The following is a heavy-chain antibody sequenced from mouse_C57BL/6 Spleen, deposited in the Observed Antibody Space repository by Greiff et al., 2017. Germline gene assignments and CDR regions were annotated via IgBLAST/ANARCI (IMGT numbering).Heavy chain of an antibody. V-gene: IGHV1-15*01. Sequence: QVQLQQSGAELVRPGASVTLSCKASGYTFTDYEMHWVKQTPVHGLEWIGAIDPETGGTAYNQKFKGKAILTADKSSSTAYMELRSLTSEDSAVYYCTMFDYDEGGRDYWGQGTTLTVSS. J-gene: IGHJ2*01. CDR2: IDPETGGT. CDR3: TMFDYDEGGRDY. D-gene: IGHD2-4*01. CDR1: GYTFTDYE.